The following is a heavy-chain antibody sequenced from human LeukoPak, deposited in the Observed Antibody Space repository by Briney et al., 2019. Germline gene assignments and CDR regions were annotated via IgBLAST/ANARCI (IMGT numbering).Heavy chain of an antibody. V-gene: IGHV4-34*01. Sequence: SETLSLTCAVYGGSFSGYYWSWIRQPPGKGLEWIGEINHSGSTNYNPSLKSRVTISVDTSKNQFSLKLSSVTAADTAVYCCARFRAARPWLMDVWGKGTTVTVSS. CDR3: ARFRAARPWLMDV. CDR1: GGSFSGYY. J-gene: IGHJ6*04. CDR2: INHSGST. D-gene: IGHD6-6*01.